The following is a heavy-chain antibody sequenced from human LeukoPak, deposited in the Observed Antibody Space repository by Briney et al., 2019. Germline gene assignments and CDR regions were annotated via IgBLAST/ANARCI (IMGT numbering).Heavy chain of an antibody. CDR1: GYTFTSYF. D-gene: IGHD3-10*01. CDR3: ARDYHGSGSLTTFDY. V-gene: IGHV1-46*01. J-gene: IGHJ4*02. CDR2: INPRGGSA. Sequence: ASVKVSCKTSGYTFTSYFMHWVRPAPGQGLERMGIINPRGGSASSAQKFQGRVTLTRDTSTSTVYMDLSSLRSQDTAVYYCARDYHGSGSLTTFDYWGQGTLVTVSS.